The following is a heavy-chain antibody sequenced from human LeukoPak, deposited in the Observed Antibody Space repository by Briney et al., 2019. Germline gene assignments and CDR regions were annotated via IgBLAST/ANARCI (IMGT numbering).Heavy chain of an antibody. CDR2: IYHSGST. Sequence: GSLRLSCAASGFTFSSYAMSWIRQPPGKGLEWIGEIYHSGSTNYNPSLKSRVTISVDKSKNQFSLKLSSVTAADTAVYYCAREINPGIAVVPEGWFDPWGQGTLVTVFS. V-gene: IGHV4-4*02. D-gene: IGHD6-19*01. J-gene: IGHJ5*02. CDR1: GFTFSSYA. CDR3: AREINPGIAVVPEGWFDP.